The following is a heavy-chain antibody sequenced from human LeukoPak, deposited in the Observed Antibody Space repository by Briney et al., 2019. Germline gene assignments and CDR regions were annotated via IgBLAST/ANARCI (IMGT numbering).Heavy chain of an antibody. J-gene: IGHJ5*02. CDR2: INHSGST. CDR3: AREISYRIAAAGIIWFDP. D-gene: IGHD6-13*01. V-gene: IGHV4-34*01. Sequence: SETLSLTCAVYGGSFSGYYWSWIRQPPGKGLEWIGEINHSGSTNYNPSLKSRVTIPVDTSRNQFSLKLSSVTAADTAVYYCAREISYRIAAAGIIWFDPWGQGTLVTVSS. CDR1: GGSFSGYY.